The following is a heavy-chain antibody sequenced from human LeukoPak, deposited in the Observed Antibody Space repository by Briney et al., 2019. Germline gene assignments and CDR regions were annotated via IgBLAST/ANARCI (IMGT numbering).Heavy chain of an antibody. D-gene: IGHD6-13*01. CDR1: GYTFTSYD. CDR3: ARSYSSRSKGFGY. V-gene: IGHV1-8*01. CDR2: MNPNSGNT. J-gene: IGHJ4*02. Sequence: ASVKVSCKASGYTFTSYDINWVRQATGQGLEWMGWMNPNSGNTGYAQKFQGRVTMTRNTSINTANMEMSRLTAERTAVYYFARSYSSRSKGFGYWGQGALVTVSS.